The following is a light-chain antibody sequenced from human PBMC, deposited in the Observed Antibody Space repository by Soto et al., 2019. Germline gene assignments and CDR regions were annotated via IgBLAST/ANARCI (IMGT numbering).Light chain of an antibody. CDR1: HSVSSSY. V-gene: IGKV3-20*01. Sequence: SPGTLSLSPGERATLSCRASHSVSSSYLGWYQQKPGQAPRLLIYGGSSRATGIPNRFSGSGSGTDFTLTISSLEPEDFAVYYCQQYGSSPPITFGQGTRLEIK. J-gene: IGKJ5*01. CDR3: QQYGSSPPIT. CDR2: GGS.